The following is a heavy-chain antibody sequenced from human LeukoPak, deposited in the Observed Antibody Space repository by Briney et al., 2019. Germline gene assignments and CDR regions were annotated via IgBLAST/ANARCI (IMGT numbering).Heavy chain of an antibody. CDR2: INHSGST. D-gene: IGHD3-3*01. CDR3: ARTFYYGFWSGYYMGPDY. CDR1: GGSFSGYY. J-gene: IGHJ4*02. Sequence: SETLSLTCAVYGGSFSGYYWSWIRQPPGKGLEWIGEINHSGSTNYNPSLKSRVTISVHTSKNQSSLKLSSVTAADTAVYYCARTFYYGFWSGYYMGPDYWGQGTLVTVSS. V-gene: IGHV4-34*01.